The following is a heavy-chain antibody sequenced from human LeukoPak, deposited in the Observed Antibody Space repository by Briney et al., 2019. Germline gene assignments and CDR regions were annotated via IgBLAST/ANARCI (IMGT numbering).Heavy chain of an antibody. CDR2: ISGSGGST. Sequence: GGSLRLSCAASGFTVSSNYISWVRQAPGKGLEWVSAISGSGGSTYYADSVKGRFTISRDNSKNTLYLQMNSLRAEDTAVYYCAKDKGVSSGWYVGFDPWGQGTLVTVSS. V-gene: IGHV3-23*01. J-gene: IGHJ5*02. CDR3: AKDKGVSSGWYVGFDP. D-gene: IGHD6-19*01. CDR1: GFTVSSNY.